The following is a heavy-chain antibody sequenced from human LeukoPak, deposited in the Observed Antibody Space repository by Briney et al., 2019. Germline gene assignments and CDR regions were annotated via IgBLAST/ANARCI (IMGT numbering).Heavy chain of an antibody. CDR2: INPNSGGT. CDR3: ARAGKLMITMVRGALASKKGFDI. D-gene: IGHD3-10*01. CDR1: GYTFIGYY. Sequence: ASVKVSCKASGYTFIGYYMHWVRQAPGQGLEWMGWINPNSGGTNYAQKFQGRVTMTRDTSISTAYMELSRLRSDDTAVYYCARAGKLMITMVRGALASKKGFDIWGQGTMVTVSS. J-gene: IGHJ3*02. V-gene: IGHV1-2*02.